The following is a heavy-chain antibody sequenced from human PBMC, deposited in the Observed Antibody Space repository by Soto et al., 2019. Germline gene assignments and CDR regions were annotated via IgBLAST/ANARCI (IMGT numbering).Heavy chain of an antibody. CDR3: ARELSTSPEYFEF. D-gene: IGHD3-3*02. V-gene: IGHV4-30-4*01. Sequence: PSETLSLTCTVSGGSISSDDYYWSWIRQPPGKGLEWIGCIYCSGRTAYNPSLKGRLIVSINTSKNQFSLNLSSTSATDTAVYNWARELSTSPEYFEFSGQATLVTV. CDR2: IYCSGRT. J-gene: IGHJ4*02. CDR1: GGSISSDDYY.